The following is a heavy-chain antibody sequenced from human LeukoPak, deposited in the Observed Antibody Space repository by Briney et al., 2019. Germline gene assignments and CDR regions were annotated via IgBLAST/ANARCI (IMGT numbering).Heavy chain of an antibody. Sequence: SQTLSLTCAVSGGSISSGGYSWSWIRQPPGKGLEWIGYIYHSGSTYYNPSLKSRVTISVDRSKNQFSLKLSSVTAADTAVYYCARGTTSQPYYYYGMDVWGQGTTVTVSS. V-gene: IGHV4-30-2*01. D-gene: IGHD4-17*01. CDR2: IYHSGST. J-gene: IGHJ6*02. CDR1: GGSISSGGYS. CDR3: ARGTTSQPYYYYGMDV.